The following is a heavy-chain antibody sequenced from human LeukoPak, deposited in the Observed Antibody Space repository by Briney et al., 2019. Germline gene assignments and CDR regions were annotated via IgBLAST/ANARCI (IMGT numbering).Heavy chain of an antibody. Sequence: ASVKVSCKASGYTFTGYYMHWVRQAPGHGLEWMGWINPNSGGTNYAQKFQGRVTMTRDTSISTAYMELSRLRADDTAVYYCASGPGSYYPSVDYWGQGTLVTVSS. CDR1: GYTFTGYY. V-gene: IGHV1-2*02. CDR2: INPNSGGT. CDR3: ASGPGSYYPSVDY. D-gene: IGHD3-10*01. J-gene: IGHJ4*02.